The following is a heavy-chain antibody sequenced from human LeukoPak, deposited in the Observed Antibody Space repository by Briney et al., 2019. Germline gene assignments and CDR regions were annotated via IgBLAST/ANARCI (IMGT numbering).Heavy chain of an antibody. D-gene: IGHD3-3*01. V-gene: IGHV3-66*02. CDR3: ASKIRSITIFGVVINYYMDV. CDR1: GFTVSSNY. J-gene: IGHJ6*03. Sequence: GGSLGLSCAASGFTVSSNYMSWVRQAPGKGLEWVSVIYSGGSTYYADSVKGRFTISRDNSKNTLYLQMNSLRAEDTAVYYCASKIRSITIFGVVINYYMDVWGKGTTVTVSS. CDR2: IYSGGST.